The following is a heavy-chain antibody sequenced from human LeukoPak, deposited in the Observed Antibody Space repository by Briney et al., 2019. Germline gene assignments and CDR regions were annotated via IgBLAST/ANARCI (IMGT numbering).Heavy chain of an antibody. Sequence: PSETLSLTCTVSGGSISSGGYYWSWIRQHPGKGLEWIGYIYYSGSTYYNPSLKSRVTISVDTSKNQFSLKPSSVTAADTAVYYCARVVTVRGVITQGYFDYWGQGTLVTVSS. D-gene: IGHD3-10*01. V-gene: IGHV4-31*03. J-gene: IGHJ4*02. CDR1: GGSISSGGYY. CDR2: IYYSGST. CDR3: ARVVTVRGVITQGYFDY.